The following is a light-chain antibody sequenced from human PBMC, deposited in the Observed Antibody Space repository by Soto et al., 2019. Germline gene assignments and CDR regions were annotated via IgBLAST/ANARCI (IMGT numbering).Light chain of an antibody. V-gene: IGKV1-6*01. Sequence: AIQMTQSPSSLSASVGDRVTITCRASQGIRNDLGWYQQKPGKAPKLLIYAASSLQSGVPSRFSGSGSGTDFTLTINSLQPEDFAIYYCQQGYSIPSFGQGTRVEIK. CDR3: QQGYSIPS. CDR1: QGIRND. CDR2: AAS. J-gene: IGKJ1*01.